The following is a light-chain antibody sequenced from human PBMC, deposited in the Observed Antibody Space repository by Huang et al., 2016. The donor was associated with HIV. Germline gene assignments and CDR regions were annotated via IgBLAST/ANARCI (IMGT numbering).Light chain of an antibody. CDR1: PSVSTY. Sequence: EIVLTQSPATLSLSPGERATLSCRASPSVSTYFAWYQQKPGQAPRLLIYDASNRATGIPARFSGSGSRTDFTLTISSLEPEDFAVYYCQQRYNWPTFGQGTRLEIK. CDR2: DAS. V-gene: IGKV3-11*01. J-gene: IGKJ5*01. CDR3: QQRYNWPT.